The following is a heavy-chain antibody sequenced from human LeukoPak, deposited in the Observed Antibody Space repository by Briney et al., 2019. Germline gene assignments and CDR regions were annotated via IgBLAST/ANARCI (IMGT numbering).Heavy chain of an antibody. J-gene: IGHJ5*02. D-gene: IGHD6-13*01. CDR3: AKESSSNWFDP. V-gene: IGHV3-48*03. Sequence: PGGSLRLSCAASGFTFSSYEMNWVRQDPGKGLEWVSYISSSGSTIYYADSVKGRFTISRDNAKNSLYLQMNSLRAEDTAVYYCAKESSSNWFDPWGQGTLVTVSS. CDR1: GFTFSSYE. CDR2: ISSSGSTI.